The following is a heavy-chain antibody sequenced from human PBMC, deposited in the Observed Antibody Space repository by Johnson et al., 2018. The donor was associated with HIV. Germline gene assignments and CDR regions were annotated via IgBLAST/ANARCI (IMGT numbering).Heavy chain of an antibody. J-gene: IGHJ3*02. CDR1: GFTFSNYA. Sequence: QVQLVESGGGLVQPGGSLRLSCAASGFTFSNYAMHWVRQAPGKGLEYVSAISSDGTTAYADSVKGRFAISRDNSKSTVYLQMNSLRVEDTAMYYCAKDIASGYTNGGTLDIWGQGTMVTVSS. CDR2: ISSDGTT. CDR3: AKDIASGYTNGGTLDI. V-gene: IGHV3-64*04. D-gene: IGHD6-19*01.